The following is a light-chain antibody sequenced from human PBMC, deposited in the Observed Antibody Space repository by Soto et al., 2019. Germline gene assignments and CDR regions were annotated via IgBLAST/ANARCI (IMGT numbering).Light chain of an antibody. Sequence: DIQMTQSPPPLSASVGDRVTITCRASQGVGKSLVWIQHKPGKAPKRLIYAASSLQSGVPSYFSGSGSGTDFTLTISSLQPEDFATYYCLPYAVYPFTFGPGTKVEVK. CDR1: QGVGKS. V-gene: IGKV1-16*02. CDR2: AAS. J-gene: IGKJ3*01. CDR3: LPYAVYPFT.